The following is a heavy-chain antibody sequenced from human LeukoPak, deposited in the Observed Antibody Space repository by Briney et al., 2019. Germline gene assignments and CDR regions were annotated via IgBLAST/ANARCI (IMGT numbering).Heavy chain of an antibody. Sequence: KPSETLSLTCTVSGGSISSGGYYWGWIRQPPGKGLEWIGSIYYSGSTYYNPSLKSRVTISVDTSKNQFSLKLSSVTAADTAVYYCARGEGYCSSTSCYNHFDYWGQGTLVTVSS. CDR1: GGSISSGGYY. CDR2: IYYSGST. V-gene: IGHV4-39*01. D-gene: IGHD2-2*02. J-gene: IGHJ4*02. CDR3: ARGEGYCSSTSCYNHFDY.